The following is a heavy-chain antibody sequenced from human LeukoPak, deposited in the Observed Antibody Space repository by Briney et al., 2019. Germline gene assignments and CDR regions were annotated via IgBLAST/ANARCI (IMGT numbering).Heavy chain of an antibody. CDR1: GFSLSTSGMC. CDR3: ARVDSGAYHFDY. V-gene: IGHV2-70*11. Sequence: SGPALVKPTQTLTLTCTFSGFSLSTSGMCVSWIRQPPGKALEWLARIDWDDDKYYSKSLKTRLTISKDTSKNQVVLTMTNMDPVDTATYYCARVDSGAYHFDYWGQGTLVTVSS. D-gene: IGHD3-22*01. J-gene: IGHJ4*02. CDR2: IDWDDDK.